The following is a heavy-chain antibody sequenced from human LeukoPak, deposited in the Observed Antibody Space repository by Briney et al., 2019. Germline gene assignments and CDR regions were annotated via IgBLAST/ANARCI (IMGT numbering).Heavy chain of an antibody. CDR1: GYTFTSYG. CDR2: ISAYNGNT. D-gene: IGHD2-15*01. V-gene: IGHV1-18*01. Sequence: ASVKVSCKASGYTFTSYGISWVRQAPGQGLEWMGWISAYNGNTNYAQKLQGRVTMTTDTSTSTAYMELRSLRSDDTAVYYCAREQWRYCSGGSCYYEATQFDYWGQGTLVTVSS. CDR3: AREQWRYCSGGSCYYEATQFDY. J-gene: IGHJ4*02.